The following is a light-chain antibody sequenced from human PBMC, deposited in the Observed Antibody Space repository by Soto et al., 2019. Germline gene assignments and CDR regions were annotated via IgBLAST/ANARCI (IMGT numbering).Light chain of an antibody. CDR3: QQYGSPPYT. Sequence: EIVLTESPGTLSLSPGERATLSCRASQSVSSSYLAWYQQKPGQAPRLLIYGASIRATGSPDRFSGSRSGTDFTLTISRLEAEDFAVYYCQQYGSPPYTFGQGTTLEIK. CDR1: QSVSSSY. V-gene: IGKV3-20*01. J-gene: IGKJ2*01. CDR2: GAS.